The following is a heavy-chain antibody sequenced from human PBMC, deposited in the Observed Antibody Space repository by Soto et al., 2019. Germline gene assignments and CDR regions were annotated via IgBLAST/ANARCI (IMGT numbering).Heavy chain of an antibody. CDR1: GGSISSSSYY. CDR2: IYYSGST. J-gene: IGHJ5*02. V-gene: IGHV4-39*01. D-gene: IGHD5-18*01. CDR3: ASHEGYSSGTTSTWFDP. Sequence: SETLSLTCTVSGGSISSSSYYWGWIRQPPGKGLEWIGSIYYSGSTYYNPSLKSRVTISVDTSKNQFSLKLSSVTAADTAVYYSASHEGYSSGTTSTWFDPWGQGTFVTVS.